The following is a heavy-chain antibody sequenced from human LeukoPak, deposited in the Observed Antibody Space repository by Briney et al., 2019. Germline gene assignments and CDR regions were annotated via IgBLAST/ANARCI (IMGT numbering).Heavy chain of an antibody. V-gene: IGHV7-4-1*02. CDR2: INTNTGNP. J-gene: IGHJ4*02. D-gene: IGHD3-10*02. Sequence: ASVKVSRKASGYTFTSYAMNWVRQAPGQGLEWMGWINTNTGNPTYAQGFTGRFVFSLDTSVSTAYLQISSLKAEDAAVYYCARLDRMFGELSDYWGQGTLVTVSS. CDR3: ARLDRMFGELSDY. CDR1: GYTFTSYA.